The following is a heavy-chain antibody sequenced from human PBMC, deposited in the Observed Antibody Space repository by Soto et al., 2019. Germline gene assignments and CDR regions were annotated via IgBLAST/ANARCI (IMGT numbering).Heavy chain of an antibody. CDR2: ISYDGTNK. Sequence: QVQLVESGGGEVQPGRSLTISCAASGFTFSTYGMHWVRQTPGKGLEWVAVISYDGTNKFYSDSVKGRFTISRDNFKNTLTLQINSLRADDTAVYSCAKVLQSYGDYDYYCYGMDVWGLGTRVTVSS. J-gene: IGHJ6*02. CDR3: AKVLQSYGDYDYYCYGMDV. CDR1: GFTFSTYG. V-gene: IGHV3-30*18. D-gene: IGHD4-17*01.